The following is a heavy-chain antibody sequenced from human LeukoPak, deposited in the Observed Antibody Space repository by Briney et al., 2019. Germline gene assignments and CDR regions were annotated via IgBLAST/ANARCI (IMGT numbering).Heavy chain of an antibody. Sequence: GGSLRLSCAASGFMFSTYGMHWVRQAPGKGLEWVANIKQDGSEKYYVDSVKGRFAISRDNAKNSLYLQMNSLRAEDTAVYYCARGGYSSSSHWGQGTLVTVSS. D-gene: IGHD6-6*01. J-gene: IGHJ4*02. V-gene: IGHV3-7*01. CDR1: GFMFSTYG. CDR2: IKQDGSEK. CDR3: ARGGYSSSSH.